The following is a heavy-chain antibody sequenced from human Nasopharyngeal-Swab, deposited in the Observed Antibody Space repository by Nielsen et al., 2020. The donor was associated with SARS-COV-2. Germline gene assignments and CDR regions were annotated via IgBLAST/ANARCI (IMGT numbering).Heavy chain of an antibody. V-gene: IGHV1-2*02. CDR2: INPNSGGA. J-gene: IGHJ3*01. CDR3: AREMRDSSPGNDAFDV. D-gene: IGHD3-10*01. Sequence: WVRQAPGQGLEWMGCINPNSGGATYAQKFEGRVTMTRATSRDTAYMELSVLRPDDTAVFYCAREMRDSSPGNDAFDVWGQGTRVTVSS.